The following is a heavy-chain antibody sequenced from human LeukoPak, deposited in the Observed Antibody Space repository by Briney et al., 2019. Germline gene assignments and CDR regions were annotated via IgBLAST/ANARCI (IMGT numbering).Heavy chain of an antibody. Sequence: PGGSLRLSCAASGFTFSSYSMNWVRQAPGKGLEWVSYISSSSSTIYYADSVKGRFTISRDNAKNSLYLQMNSLRAEDTAVYYCAAQIGGYSSGWYIDYWGQGTLVTVSS. J-gene: IGHJ4*02. CDR1: GFTFSSYS. D-gene: IGHD6-19*01. CDR2: ISSSSSTI. V-gene: IGHV3-48*04. CDR3: AAQIGGYSSGWYIDY.